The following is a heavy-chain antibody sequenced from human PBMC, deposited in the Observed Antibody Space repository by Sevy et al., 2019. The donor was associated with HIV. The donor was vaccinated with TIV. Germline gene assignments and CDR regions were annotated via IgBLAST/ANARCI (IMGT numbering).Heavy chain of an antibody. CDR2: IRSRANGYAT. Sequence: GGSLRLSCAASGFTFSGSETHWVRQASGKGLEWVGRIRSRANGYATTYAASVKGRFTISRDDSKNTAYLQMNSLKIEATAVYYCTKDPGSLPWWPSGWFDPWGQGTLVTVSS. CDR1: GFTFSGSE. V-gene: IGHV3-73*01. J-gene: IGHJ5*02. D-gene: IGHD2-8*02. CDR3: TKDPGSLPWWPSGWFDP.